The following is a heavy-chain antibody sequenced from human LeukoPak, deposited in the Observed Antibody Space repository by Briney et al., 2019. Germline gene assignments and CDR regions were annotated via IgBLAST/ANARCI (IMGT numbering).Heavy chain of an antibody. V-gene: IGHV1-46*01. CDR3: AKHRFPSSDNSGWYYLDF. D-gene: IGHD6-19*01. J-gene: IGHJ4*02. CDR2: INPSGGST. CDR1: GYTFTSYY. Sequence: GASVKVSCKASGYTFTSYYMHWVRQAPGQGLEWMGIINPSGGSTSYAQKFQGRVTITRDTSASTAYMELSSLRSEDMAVYYCAKHRFPSSDNSGWYYLDFWGQGTLVTVSS.